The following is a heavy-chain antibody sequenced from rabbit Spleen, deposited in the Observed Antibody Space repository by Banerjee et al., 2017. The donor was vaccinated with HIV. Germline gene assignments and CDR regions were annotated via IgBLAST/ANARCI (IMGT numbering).Heavy chain of an antibody. J-gene: IGHJ4*01. V-gene: IGHV1S45*01. D-gene: IGHD4-1*01. CDR2: IAGSSSGFT. Sequence: QQQLEESGGGLVKPEGSLTLTSTASGFSFSSSYYICWVRQAPGKGLEWIACIAGSSSGFTYTATWAKGRFIMSRTSSTKVTLQMTSLTAADTATYFCARDLAGVIGWNFYLWGPGTLVTVS. CDR3: ARDLAGVIGWNFYL. CDR1: GFSFSSSYY.